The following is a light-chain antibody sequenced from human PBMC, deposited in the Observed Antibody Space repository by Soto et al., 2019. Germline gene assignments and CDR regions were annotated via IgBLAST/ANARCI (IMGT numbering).Light chain of an antibody. CDR3: QQYDSLPLT. V-gene: IGKV1-33*01. CDR1: QDINSY. J-gene: IGKJ4*01. CDR2: DAS. Sequence: DLPMTQSPSSLSAYVGDRVTITCQASQDINSYLIWYQQKPGKVPKVLIYDASNLETGVPSRFSGSGSGTAFAFTISSLQPEDIATYYCQQYDSLPLTFGGGTKVHI.